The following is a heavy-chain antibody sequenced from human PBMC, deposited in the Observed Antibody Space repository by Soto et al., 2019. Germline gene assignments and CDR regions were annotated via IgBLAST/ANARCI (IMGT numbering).Heavy chain of an antibody. J-gene: IGHJ4*02. CDR3: ARGSCRSSSCYGFDY. V-gene: IGHV4-4*07. CDR1: GGSLSSYC. Sequence: QVQLQESGPGLVKPSETLSLTCTVSGGSLSSYCWSWIRQPAGKGLEWIGCISTSGSTNYNPSLQCRVTMSVNTSKTPFTLRLSSVTAADTAVYYCARGSCRSSSCYGFDYWGQGTLVTVSS. CDR2: ISTSGST. D-gene: IGHD2-2*01.